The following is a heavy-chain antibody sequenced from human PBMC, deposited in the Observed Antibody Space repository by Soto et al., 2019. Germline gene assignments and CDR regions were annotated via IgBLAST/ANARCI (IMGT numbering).Heavy chain of an antibody. D-gene: IGHD6-13*01. CDR2: IWYDGSNK. V-gene: IGHV3-33*01. CDR1: GFTFSSYG. J-gene: IGHJ6*02. CDR3: ARDGGWYSSSFTYGMDV. Sequence: PGGSLRLSCAASGFTFSSYGMHWVRQAPGKGLEWVAVIWYDGSNKYYADSVKGRFTISRDNSKNTLYLQMNSLRAEDTAVYYCARDGGWYSSSFTYGMDVWGQGTTVTVSS.